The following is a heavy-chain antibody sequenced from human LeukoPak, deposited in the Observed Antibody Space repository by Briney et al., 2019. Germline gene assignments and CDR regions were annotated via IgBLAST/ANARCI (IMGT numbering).Heavy chain of an antibody. J-gene: IGHJ4*02. V-gene: IGHV4-34*01. D-gene: IGHD6-19*01. Sequence: SETLSLTCAVSGGSFSGYYWSWIRQPPGKGLEWIASGDYSGGTYYNPSLESRVAISADMSKNQISLKLTSVTGADTAVYYCAGERGEEYSSGWYKTNYFYNWGQGIRVTVSS. CDR3: AGERGEEYSSGWYKTNYFYN. CDR1: GGSFSGYY. CDR2: GDYSGGT.